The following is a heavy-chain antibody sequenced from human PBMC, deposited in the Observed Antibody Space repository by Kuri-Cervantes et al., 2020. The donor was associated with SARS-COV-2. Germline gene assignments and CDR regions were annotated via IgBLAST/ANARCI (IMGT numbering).Heavy chain of an antibody. D-gene: IGHD3-3*01. CDR2: IYYSGST. CDR1: GGSISSSSYY. J-gene: IGHJ4*02. Sequence: GSLRLSCTVSGGSISSSSYYWGWIRQPPGKGLEWIGSIYYSGSTYYNPSLKSRVTISVDTSKNQFSLKLSPVTAADTAVYYCARRRFLGWTPFDYWGQGTLVTVSS. CDR3: ARRRFLGWTPFDY. V-gene: IGHV4-39*01.